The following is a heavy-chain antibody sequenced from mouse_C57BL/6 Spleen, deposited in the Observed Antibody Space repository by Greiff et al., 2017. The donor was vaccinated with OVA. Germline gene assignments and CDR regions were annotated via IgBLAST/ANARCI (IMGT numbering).Heavy chain of an antibody. V-gene: IGHV6-6*01. Sequence: EVKLVESGGGLVQPGGSMKLSCAASGFTFSDAWMDWVRQSPEKGLEWVAEIRNKANNHATYYAESVKGRFTISRDDSKSSVYLQMNSLRAEDTGIYYCTRGANDGYAAWFAYWGQGTLVTVSA. J-gene: IGHJ3*01. CDR2: IRNKANNHAT. CDR1: GFTFSDAW. CDR3: TRGANDGYAAWFAY. D-gene: IGHD2-3*01.